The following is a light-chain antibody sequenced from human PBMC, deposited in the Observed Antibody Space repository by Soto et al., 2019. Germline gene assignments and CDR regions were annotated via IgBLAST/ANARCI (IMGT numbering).Light chain of an antibody. Sequence: EIVLTQSPAALSVSPGERVTLSCRASQGIGDTLAWYQQKPGQTPRLLIYDSSTRAIGIPIRFSGSRSGTEFILTINGLQFEDFAVYYCQRYNNCPLTFGGGTKVEIK. CDR1: QGIGDT. J-gene: IGKJ4*01. CDR3: QRYNNCPLT. CDR2: DSS. V-gene: IGKV3-15*01.